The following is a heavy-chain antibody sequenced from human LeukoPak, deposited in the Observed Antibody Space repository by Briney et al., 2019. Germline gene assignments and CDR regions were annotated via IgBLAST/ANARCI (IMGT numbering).Heavy chain of an antibody. CDR3: ARGRYCSGGSCNWWYYWFDP. J-gene: IGHJ5*02. CDR1: GGSFSGYY. V-gene: IGHV4-34*01. CDR2: ISHSGST. D-gene: IGHD2-15*01. Sequence: SETLSLTCAVYGGSFSGYYWSWIRQPPGKGLEWIGEISHSGSTNYNPSLKSRVTISVDTSKNQFSLSLSPVTGADTAVYYCARGRYCSGGSCNWWYYWFDPWGQGTLVTVSS.